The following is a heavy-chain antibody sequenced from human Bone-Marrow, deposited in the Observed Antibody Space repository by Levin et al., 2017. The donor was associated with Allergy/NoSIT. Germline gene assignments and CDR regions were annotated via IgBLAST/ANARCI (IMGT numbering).Heavy chain of an antibody. CDR3: VRRSPPGGDAFDI. J-gene: IGHJ3*02. D-gene: IGHD3-10*01. Sequence: GGSLRLSCAASGFRFSDHYMDWVRQAPGKGLEWVGRTRNTGKTYTTEYAASVKGRFTISRDDSKNSLYLQMNSLKTEDTAVYYCVRRSPPGGDAFDIWGQGTKVTVSS. V-gene: IGHV3-72*01. CDR2: TRNTGKTYTT. CDR1: GFRFSDHY.